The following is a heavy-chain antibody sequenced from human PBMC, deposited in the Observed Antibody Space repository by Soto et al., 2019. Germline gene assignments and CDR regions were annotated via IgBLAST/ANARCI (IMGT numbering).Heavy chain of an antibody. CDR1: GYTLTELS. CDR2: FDPEDGET. V-gene: IGHV1-24*01. D-gene: IGHD3-16*02. J-gene: IGHJ4*02. Sequence: ASVKVSCKVSGYTLTELSMHWVRQAPGKGLEWMGGFDPEDGETIYAQKFQGRVTMTEDTSTDTAYMELSSLRSEDTAVYYCATVNYDYVWGSYRYPPYYFDYWGQGTLVTVSS. CDR3: ATVNYDYVWGSYRYPPYYFDY.